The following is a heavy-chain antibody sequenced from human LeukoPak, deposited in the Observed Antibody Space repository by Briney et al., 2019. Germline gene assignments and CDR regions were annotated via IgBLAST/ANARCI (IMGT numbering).Heavy chain of an antibody. CDR2: IRGSGDST. CDR3: AKAKGGVVVATSADI. D-gene: IGHD2-15*01. V-gene: IGHV3-23*01. J-gene: IGHJ3*02. Sequence: GGSLRLSCAASGFTFSSYAMTWVRQAPGKGLEWVSSIRGSGDSTYYADSVKGRFTISRDNAKNSLYLQMSSLRVEDTALYYCAKAKGGVVVATSADIWGQGTMVTVSS. CDR1: GFTFSSYA.